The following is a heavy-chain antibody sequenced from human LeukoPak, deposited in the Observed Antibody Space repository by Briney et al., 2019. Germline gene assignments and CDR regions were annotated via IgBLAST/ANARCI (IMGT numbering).Heavy chain of an antibody. CDR3: ARGLELRYFDWLASNEYYFDY. D-gene: IGHD3-9*01. V-gene: IGHV1-69*13. Sequence: ASVKVSCKASGYTFTGYYMHWVRQAPGQGLEWMGGIIPIFGTANYAQKFQGRVTITADESTSTAYMELSSLRSEDTAVYYCARGLELRYFDWLASNEYYFDYWGQGTLVTVSS. J-gene: IGHJ4*02. CDR2: IIPIFGTA. CDR1: GYTFTGYY.